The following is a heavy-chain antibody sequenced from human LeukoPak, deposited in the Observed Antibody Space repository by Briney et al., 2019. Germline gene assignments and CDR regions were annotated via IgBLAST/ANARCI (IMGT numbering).Heavy chain of an antibody. Sequence: GESLKISCKGSGYSFTSYWIGWVRQMPGKGLEWMGIIYPGDSDTRYSPSFQGQVTISADKSISTAYLQWSSLKASDTAMYYCARLEYYYDSSGYYPDAFDIWGQGTMVTVSS. CDR3: ARLEYYYDSSGYYPDAFDI. CDR2: IYPGDSDT. D-gene: IGHD3-22*01. CDR1: GYSFTSYW. V-gene: IGHV5-51*01. J-gene: IGHJ3*02.